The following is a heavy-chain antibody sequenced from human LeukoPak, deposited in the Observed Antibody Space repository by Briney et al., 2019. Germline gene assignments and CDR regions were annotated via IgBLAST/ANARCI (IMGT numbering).Heavy chain of an antibody. CDR1: GFTFSSYS. J-gene: IGHJ4*02. D-gene: IGHD6-19*01. Sequence: PGGSLRLSCAASGFTFSSYSMNWVRQAPGKGLEWVSYISSSSSTIYYADSVKGRFTISRDNAKNSLYLQMNSLRAEDTAVYYCARDRIRYSSGWYLDYWGQGTLVTVSS. CDR3: ARDRIRYSSGWYLDY. V-gene: IGHV3-48*01. CDR2: ISSSSSTI.